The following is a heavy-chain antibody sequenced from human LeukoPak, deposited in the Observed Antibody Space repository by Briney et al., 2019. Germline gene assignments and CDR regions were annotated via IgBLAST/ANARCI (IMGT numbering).Heavy chain of an antibody. CDR1: GGSISSSSYY. J-gene: IGHJ4*02. CDR2: IYYSGST. D-gene: IGHD3-10*01. V-gene: IGHV4-39*01. Sequence: SETLSLTRTVSGGSISSSSYYWGWIRQPPGKGLEWIGSIYYSGSTYYNPSLKSRVTISVDTSKNQFSLKLSSVTAADTAVYYCARAESMERYYGSGSGASLDYWGQGTLVTVSS. CDR3: ARAESMERYYGSGSGASLDY.